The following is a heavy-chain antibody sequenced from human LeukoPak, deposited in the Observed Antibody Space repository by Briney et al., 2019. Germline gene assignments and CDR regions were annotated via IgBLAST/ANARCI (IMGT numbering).Heavy chain of an antibody. CDR2: IWYDGSNK. V-gene: IGHV3-30*02. Sequence: SGGSLRLSCAASGFTFSSYGMHWVRQAPGKGLEWVAVIWYDGSNKYYADSVKGRFTISRDNSKNTLYLQMNSLRAEDTALYYCAKDLGYCSSTSCYTPDYWGQGTLVTVSS. J-gene: IGHJ4*02. CDR1: GFTFSSYG. CDR3: AKDLGYCSSTSCYTPDY. D-gene: IGHD2-2*02.